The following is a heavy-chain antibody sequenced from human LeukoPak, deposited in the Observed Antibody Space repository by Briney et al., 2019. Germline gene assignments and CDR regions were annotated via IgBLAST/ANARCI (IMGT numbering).Heavy chain of an antibody. Sequence: ASVKVSCKASGYTLTSYDINWVRQATGQGLEWMGWMNPNSGRTGYAQNFQGRITITRNTSISTAYLELSSLRSDDTAVYYCARDINYCSTTSCSPFDYWGQGTLVTVSS. CDR1: GYTLTSYD. D-gene: IGHD2-2*01. CDR3: ARDINYCSTTSCSPFDY. V-gene: IGHV1-8*01. J-gene: IGHJ4*02. CDR2: MNPNSGRT.